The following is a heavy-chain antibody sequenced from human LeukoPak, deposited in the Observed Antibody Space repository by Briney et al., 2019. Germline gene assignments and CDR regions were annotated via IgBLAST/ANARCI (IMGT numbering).Heavy chain of an antibody. CDR2: ISVTGYTT. J-gene: IGHJ4*02. D-gene: IGHD2-21*01. Sequence: GGSLRLSCAASGFTFSSYAMSWLRQAPQKGLEWVSGISVTGYTTYYADSVKGRFTIARDNSRTTLYLQLNSLRADDTAVYYCAKSHITRYPLQYYFDLWGQGAQVIVSS. V-gene: IGHV3-23*01. CDR1: GFTFSSYA. CDR3: AKSHITRYPLQYYFDL.